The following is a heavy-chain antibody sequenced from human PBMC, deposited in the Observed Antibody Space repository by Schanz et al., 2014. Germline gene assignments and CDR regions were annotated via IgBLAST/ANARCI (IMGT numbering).Heavy chain of an antibody. CDR2: ISSGGGST. CDR1: GFIFGSSV. J-gene: IGHJ4*02. CDR3: ARIGGSVFDY. V-gene: IGHV3-23*01. D-gene: IGHD3-10*01. Sequence: DVHLLESGGGLVQPGGSLRLSCAASGFIFGSSVMAWVRQAPGKGLEWVSSISSGGGSTYYADSVKGRFTISRDNSKNTLYLQMNSLRAEDTAVYYCARIGGSVFDYWAQGTLVTVSS.